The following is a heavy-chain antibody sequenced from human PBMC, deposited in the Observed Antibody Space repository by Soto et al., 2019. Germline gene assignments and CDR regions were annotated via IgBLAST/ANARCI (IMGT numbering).Heavy chain of an antibody. CDR2: ITSSGTYT. V-gene: IGHV3-11*05. CDR3: ARELDSIDV. Sequence: QVQLVESGGGLVKPGGSLRLSCAASGLTFSDYYMSWIRQAPGKGLEWVSYITSSGTYTKDADSVKGRFTISRDNAKNSLYLQMNSRRAEDTAVYYCARELDSIDVWGQGTTVTVSS. CDR1: GLTFSDYY. J-gene: IGHJ6*02.